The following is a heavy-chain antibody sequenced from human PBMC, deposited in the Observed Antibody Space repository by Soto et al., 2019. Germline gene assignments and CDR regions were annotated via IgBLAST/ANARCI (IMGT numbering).Heavy chain of an antibody. Sequence: QVQLVESGGGVVQTGGSLRLSCAASGFTFNTYGMHWVRQAPGKGLEWVAFISYDGGKTHSADSVKGRVTISRDNSQSTGDLQMNSLRAEDTAVYYCARAGAHYEVDYLGLGTLITVSS. V-gene: IGHV3-33*01. CDR3: ARAGAHYEVDY. CDR2: ISYDGGKT. D-gene: IGHD3-22*01. J-gene: IGHJ4*02. CDR1: GFTFNTYG.